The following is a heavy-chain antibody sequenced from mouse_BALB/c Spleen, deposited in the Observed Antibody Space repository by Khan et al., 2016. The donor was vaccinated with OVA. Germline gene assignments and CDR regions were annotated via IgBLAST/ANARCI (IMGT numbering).Heavy chain of an antibody. Sequence: QVQLKQSGAELVKTGASVKLSCKASGYTFSSYYLYWVKQRLGQGLEWIGEINPNNGGSNFNEKFKSKATLTVDKSSYTAYMQLSSLTSEDSAVDYCTRSGYGSFAYWGQGTLVTVSA. J-gene: IGHJ3*01. CDR2: INPNNGGS. V-gene: IGHV1S81*02. CDR3: TRSGYGSFAY. CDR1: GYTFSSYY. D-gene: IGHD2-2*01.